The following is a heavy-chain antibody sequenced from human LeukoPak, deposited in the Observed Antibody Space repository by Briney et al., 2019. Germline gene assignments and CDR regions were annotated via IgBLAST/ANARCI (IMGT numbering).Heavy chain of an antibody. CDR2: IYYSGST. D-gene: IGHD3-22*01. CDR3: ARDRRDVTYYYDSSGYRPPDAFDI. J-gene: IGHJ3*02. V-gene: IGHV4-31*03. Sequence: SETLSLTCTVSGGSISSGGYYWSWIRQHPGKGLEWIGYIYYSGSTYYNPSLKSRVTISVDTSKNQFSLKLSSVTAADTAVYYCARDRRDVTYYYDSSGYRPPDAFDIWGQGTMVTVSS. CDR1: GGSISSGGYY.